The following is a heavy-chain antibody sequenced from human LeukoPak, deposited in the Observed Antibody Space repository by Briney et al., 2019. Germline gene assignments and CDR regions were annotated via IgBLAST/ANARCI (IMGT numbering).Heavy chain of an antibody. J-gene: IGHJ6*02. CDR3: ARDYYDSSGYPDYGMDV. CDR1: GGSISSGDYY. Sequence: SETLSLTCAVSGGSISSGDYYWSWIRQPPGKGLEWIGDIYYSGSTYYNPSLKSRVTISVDTSKNQFSLKLSSVTAADTAVYYCARDYYDSSGYPDYGMDVWGQGTTVTVSS. D-gene: IGHD3-22*01. CDR2: IYYSGST. V-gene: IGHV4-30-4*02.